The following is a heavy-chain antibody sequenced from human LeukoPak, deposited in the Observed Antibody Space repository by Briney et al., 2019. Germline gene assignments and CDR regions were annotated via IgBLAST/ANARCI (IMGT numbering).Heavy chain of an antibody. J-gene: IGHJ4*02. V-gene: IGHV4-4*07. Sequence: SETLSLTCTVSGGSIISFYWSWIRQPAGKGLEWIGRIYTSGSTNYNPSLKSRVTISVDKSKNQFSLKLSSVTAADTAVYYCASDYGDWGQGTLVTVSS. CDR1: GGSIISFY. CDR3: ASDYGD. D-gene: IGHD4-17*01. CDR2: IYTSGST.